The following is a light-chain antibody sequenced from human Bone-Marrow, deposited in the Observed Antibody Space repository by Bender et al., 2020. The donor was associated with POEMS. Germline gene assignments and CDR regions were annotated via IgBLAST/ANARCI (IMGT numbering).Light chain of an antibody. CDR3: SSYTGTGAV. CDR1: SSDVGGFNF. V-gene: IGLV2-11*01. CDR2: DVT. Sequence: QSALTQPRSVSGSPGQSVTISCTGTSSDVGGFNFVSWYQQHPGKAPKVLIYDVTNRPSGVSNRFSGSKSGNTASLTISGLQAEDEADYYCSSYTGTGAVFGTGTTVTVL. J-gene: IGLJ1*01.